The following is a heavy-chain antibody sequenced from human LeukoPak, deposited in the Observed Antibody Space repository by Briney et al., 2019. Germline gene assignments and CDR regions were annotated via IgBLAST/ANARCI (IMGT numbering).Heavy chain of an antibody. D-gene: IGHD6-13*01. V-gene: IGHV4-34*01. Sequence: PSETLSLTCAVYGGSFSGYYWSWIRQPPGKGLEWIGEINHSGSTNYNPSLKSRVTISVDTSKNQFSLKLSSVTAADTAVYYCARAVAGGGSWRLHSDYYYYYGMDVWGQGTTVTVSS. CDR3: ARAVAGGGSWRLHSDYYYYYGMDV. CDR1: GGSFSGYY. J-gene: IGHJ6*02. CDR2: INHSGST.